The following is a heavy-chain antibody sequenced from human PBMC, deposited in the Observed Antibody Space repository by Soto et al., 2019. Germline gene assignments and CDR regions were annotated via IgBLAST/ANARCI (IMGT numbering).Heavy chain of an antibody. J-gene: IGHJ1*01. CDR3: VKDESINWYSGHFRH. V-gene: IGHV3-9*01. Sequence: GGSLRLSCAASGFTFSDYYMSWIRQAPGKGLEWVSGINWNSGSIGYGDSVKGRFAISRDNAKNSLHLQMNSLSAEDTAFYYCVKDESINWYSGHFRHWGQGTLVTAPQ. CDR2: INWNSGSI. D-gene: IGHD6-13*01. CDR1: GFTFSDYY.